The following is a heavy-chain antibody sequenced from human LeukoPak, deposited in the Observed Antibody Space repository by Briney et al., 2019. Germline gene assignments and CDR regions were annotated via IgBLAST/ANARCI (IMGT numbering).Heavy chain of an antibody. D-gene: IGHD4-23*01. Sequence: GGSLRLSCAASGFTFSSYAMRWVRQAPGKGLEWMSAICGSGGSTYYADSVKGRFTISRDNAQNSPFLQMNSLRAGDTAVYYCARDAFGNSFDYWYCDLWGRGTRVTVSS. V-gene: IGHV3-23*01. CDR1: GFTFSSYA. J-gene: IGHJ2*01. CDR3: ARDAFGNSFDYWYCDL. CDR2: ICGSGGST.